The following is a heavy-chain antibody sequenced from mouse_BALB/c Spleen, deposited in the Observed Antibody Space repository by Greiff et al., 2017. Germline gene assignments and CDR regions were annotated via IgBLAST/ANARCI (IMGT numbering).Heavy chain of an antibody. J-gene: IGHJ3*01. CDR3: ARMITTGFAY. V-gene: IGHV7-3*02. CDR1: GFTFTDYY. Sequence: EVHLVESGGGLVQPGGSLRLSCATSGFTFTDYYMSWVRQPPGKALEWLGFIRNKANGYTTEYSASVKGRFTISRDNSQSILYLQMNTLRAEDSATYYCARMITTGFAYWGQGTLVTVSA. CDR2: IRNKANGYTT. D-gene: IGHD2-4*01.